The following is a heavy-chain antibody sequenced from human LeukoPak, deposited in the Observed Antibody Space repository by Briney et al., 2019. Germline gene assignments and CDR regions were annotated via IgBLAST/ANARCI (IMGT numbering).Heavy chain of an antibody. D-gene: IGHD3-22*01. Sequence: SETLSLTCTVSGGSISSYYWSWIRQPPGKGLEWIGEINHSGSTNYNPSLKSRVTISVDTSKNQFSLKLSSVTAADTAVYYCASSNHYDSSGYYYPFDYWGQGTLVTVSS. CDR2: INHSGST. J-gene: IGHJ4*02. CDR1: GGSISSYY. V-gene: IGHV4-34*01. CDR3: ASSNHYDSSGYYYPFDY.